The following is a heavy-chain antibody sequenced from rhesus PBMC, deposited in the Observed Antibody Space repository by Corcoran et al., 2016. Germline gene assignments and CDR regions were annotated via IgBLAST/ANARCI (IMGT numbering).Heavy chain of an antibody. CDR3: ARDPYRGSWIANVDY. D-gene: IGHD6-25*01. CDR2: ISNGGGSN. Sequence: GGSLRLSCAASGFTFSDYYMHWFRQASGMGLEWVSRISNGGGSNWYADSVKGRFTSSRENAKNTLYLQMDSLRAEDTALYYCARDPYRGSWIANVDYWGQGVLVTVSS. J-gene: IGHJ4*01. CDR1: GFTFSDYY. V-gene: IGHV3-59*01.